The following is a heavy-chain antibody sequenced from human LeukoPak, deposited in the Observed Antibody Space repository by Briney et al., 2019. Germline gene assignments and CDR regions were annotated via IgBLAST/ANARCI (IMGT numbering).Heavy chain of an antibody. CDR2: ISYDGSNK. V-gene: IGHV3-30*04. J-gene: IGHJ4*02. CDR3: TTDDYYDSGAYYPGFDY. CDR1: GFTFSSYA. Sequence: GGSLRLSCAASGFTFSSYAMHWVRQAPGKGLEGVAVISYDGSNKYYADSVKGGFTISRDNSKNTLYLQMNSLKAEDTAVYYCTTDDYYDSGAYYPGFDYWGQGTLVTVSS. D-gene: IGHD3-22*01.